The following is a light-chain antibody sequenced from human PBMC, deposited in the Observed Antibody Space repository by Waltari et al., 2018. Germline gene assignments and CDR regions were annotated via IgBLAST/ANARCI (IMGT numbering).Light chain of an antibody. CDR2: DAS. CDR1: QSVGSY. V-gene: IGKV3-11*01. J-gene: IGKJ4*01. Sequence: EIVLTQSPATLSLSPGETVTLSCRASQSVGSYLAWYQQKPGQAPRLLIYDASNRATGIPPRFSGSGSGTDFTLTISSLEPEDFAVYYCQQRSNWLTFGGGTKVEIK. CDR3: QQRSNWLT.